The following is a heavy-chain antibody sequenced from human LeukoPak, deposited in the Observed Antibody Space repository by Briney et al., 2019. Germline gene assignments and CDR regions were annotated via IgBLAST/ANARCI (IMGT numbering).Heavy chain of an antibody. CDR3: AMKAVPRPRLYDAFDF. V-gene: IGHV1-8*03. J-gene: IGHJ3*01. Sequence: ASVKVSCKASGYTFTSYDINWVRQATGQGLEWMGWMNPNSGNTGYAQKFQGRVTITRNTSISTAYMELSSLRSEDTAVYYCAMKAVPRPRLYDAFDFWGQGTVVTVSS. D-gene: IGHD2-2*02. CDR1: GYTFTSYD. CDR2: MNPNSGNT.